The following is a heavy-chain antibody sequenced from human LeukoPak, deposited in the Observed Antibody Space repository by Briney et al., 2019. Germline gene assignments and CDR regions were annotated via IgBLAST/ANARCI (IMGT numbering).Heavy chain of an antibody. Sequence: GGSLRLSCAASGFTFSSYSMNWVRQAPGKGLEWVSSISSSSYIYYADSVKGRFTISRDNAKNSLYLQMNSLRAEDTAVYYCARDAYSGYVEPDYWGQGTLVTVSS. J-gene: IGHJ4*02. CDR3: ARDAYSGYVEPDY. CDR2: ISSSSYI. D-gene: IGHD5-12*01. CDR1: GFTFSSYS. V-gene: IGHV3-21*01.